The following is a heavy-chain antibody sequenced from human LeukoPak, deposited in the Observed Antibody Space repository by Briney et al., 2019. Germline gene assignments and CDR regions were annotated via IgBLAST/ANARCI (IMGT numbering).Heavy chain of an antibody. CDR2: IRSSSSTI. CDR3: AKDLVVVTADPFDY. D-gene: IGHD2-21*02. Sequence: GGSLRLSCAASGFTFSTYSMNWVRQAPGKGLEWVSYIRSSSSTISYADSVKGRFTISRDNGKNSLFLQMNSLRAEDTAVYYCAKDLVVVTADPFDYWGQGTLVTVSS. CDR1: GFTFSTYS. V-gene: IGHV3-48*01. J-gene: IGHJ4*02.